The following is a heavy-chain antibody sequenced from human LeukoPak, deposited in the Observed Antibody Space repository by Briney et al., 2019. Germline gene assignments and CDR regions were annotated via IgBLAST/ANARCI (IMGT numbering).Heavy chain of an antibody. Sequence: PGGSLRLSCAASGFTFSSYGMHWVRQAPGKGLEWVAVISYDGSNKYYADSVKGRFTISRDNSKNTLYLQMNSLRAEDTAVYYCAKDRAPGSSGWSGLDYWGQGTLVTVSS. CDR2: ISYDGSNK. V-gene: IGHV3-30*18. CDR1: GFTFSSYG. J-gene: IGHJ4*02. D-gene: IGHD6-19*01. CDR3: AKDRAPGSSGWSGLDY.